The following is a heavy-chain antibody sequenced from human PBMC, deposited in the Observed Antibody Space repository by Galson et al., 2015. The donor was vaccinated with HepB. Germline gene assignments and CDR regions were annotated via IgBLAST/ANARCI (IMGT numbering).Heavy chain of an antibody. Sequence: TLSLTCAVSGGSISRNNWWSWVRQPPGKGLEWIGEIYHSGSTNYNPSLKSRVTISVDKSRNQFSLNLNSVTAADTAVYYCASRLRGGYSSTWNYFDYWGQGTLVIVSS. D-gene: IGHD6-13*01. CDR1: GGSISRNNW. CDR2: IYHSGST. V-gene: IGHV4-4*02. CDR3: ASRLRGGYSSTWNYFDY. J-gene: IGHJ4*02.